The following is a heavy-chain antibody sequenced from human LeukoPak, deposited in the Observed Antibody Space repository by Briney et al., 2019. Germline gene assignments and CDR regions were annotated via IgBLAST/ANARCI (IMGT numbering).Heavy chain of an antibody. CDR1: GFTFSSYA. J-gene: IGHJ3*02. V-gene: IGHV3-30-3*01. CDR3: ARGSYDYGGNWEAFDI. Sequence: GGSLRLSCAASGFTFSSYAMHWVRQAPGKGLEWVAVISYDGSNKYYADSVKGRFTISRDNSKDTLYLQINSLRADDAAVYYCARGSYDYGGNWEAFDIWGQGTMVTVSS. CDR2: ISYDGSNK. D-gene: IGHD4-23*01.